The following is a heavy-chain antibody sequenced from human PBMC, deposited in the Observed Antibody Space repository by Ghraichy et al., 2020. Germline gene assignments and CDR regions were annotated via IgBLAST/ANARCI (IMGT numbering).Heavy chain of an antibody. CDR3: STLRPGGYCTSTSCSDFDY. CDR2: IKSKTDGGTT. J-gene: IGHJ4*02. D-gene: IGHD2-2*01. Sequence: GESLNISCAASGFTFSNAWMNWVRQAPGKGLEWVGRIKSKTDGGTTDYAAPVKGRFTISREDSQNTLYLQMNSLKTEDTAVYYCSTLRPGGYCTSTSCSDFDYWGQGTLVTVSS. CDR1: GFTFSNAW. V-gene: IGHV3-15*01.